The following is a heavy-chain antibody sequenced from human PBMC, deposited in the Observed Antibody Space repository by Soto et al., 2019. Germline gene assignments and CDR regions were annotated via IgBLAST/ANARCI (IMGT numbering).Heavy chain of an antibody. J-gene: IGHJ4*02. CDR1: GGSVSSGSYY. CDR2: IYYSGST. Sequence: QVQLQESGPGLVKPSETLSLTCTVSGGSVSSGSYYWSWIRQPPGKGLEWIGYIYYSGSTNYNPSLKSRVTISVDTSKNPFSLELSSVTAADTAVYYCARAPNYFDYWGQGTLVTVSS. V-gene: IGHV4-61*01. CDR3: ARAPNYFDY.